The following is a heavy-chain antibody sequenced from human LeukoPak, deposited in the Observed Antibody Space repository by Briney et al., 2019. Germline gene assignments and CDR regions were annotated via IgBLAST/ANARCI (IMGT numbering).Heavy chain of an antibody. Sequence: AGGSLRHSCTPSGFTFGDHAMSWVRQAPGKGLEWVGFIRSKAYGGTTEYAASVKGRFTISRDDSKSIAYLQMNSLKTEDTAVYYCTRGNRGYYYYFDYWGQGTLVTVSS. CDR2: IRSKAYGGTT. D-gene: IGHD3-22*01. CDR3: TRGNRGYYYYFDY. J-gene: IGHJ4*02. CDR1: GFTFGDHA. V-gene: IGHV3-49*04.